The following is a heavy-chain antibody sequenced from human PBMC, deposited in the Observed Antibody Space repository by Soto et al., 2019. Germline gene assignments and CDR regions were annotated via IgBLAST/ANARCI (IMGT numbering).Heavy chain of an antibody. J-gene: IGHJ6*03. CDR3: ARDSNRVADTRIYYYYYMDV. Sequence: GGSLRLSCAASGFTFSSYWMSWVRQAPGKGLEWVANIKQDGSEKYYVDSVKGRFTISRDNAKNSLYLQMNSLRAEDTAVYYCARDSNRVADTRIYYYYYMDVWGKGTTVTVSS. D-gene: IGHD2-15*01. V-gene: IGHV3-7*01. CDR2: IKQDGSEK. CDR1: GFTFSSYW.